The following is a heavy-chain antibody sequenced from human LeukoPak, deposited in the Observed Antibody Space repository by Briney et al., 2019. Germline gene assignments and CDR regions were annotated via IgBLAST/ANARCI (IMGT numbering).Heavy chain of an antibody. Sequence: PGGSLRLSCAASGLTFSSYWMSWVRQAPGKGLGSVANIKQEGSEKYYVDSVKGRFTISRANTKNSLYLQMDSLRAEDTAVYYCARFPRIAAAYYFDYWGQGTLVTVSS. CDR1: GLTFSSYW. J-gene: IGHJ4*02. D-gene: IGHD6-13*01. V-gene: IGHV3-7*01. CDR3: ARFPRIAAAYYFDY. CDR2: IKQEGSEK.